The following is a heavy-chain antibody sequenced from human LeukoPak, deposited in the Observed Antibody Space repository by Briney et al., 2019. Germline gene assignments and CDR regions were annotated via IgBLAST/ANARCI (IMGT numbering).Heavy chain of an antibody. CDR3: ARDHSSDWYSLVVTSEYFQH. J-gene: IGHJ1*01. CDR1: GFTFSSYS. V-gene: IGHV3-48*02. Sequence: GSLRLSCAASGFTFSSYSMNWVRRAPGKGLEWVSYISGSSSTIYYAGSVKGRFTISRDNAKNSLYLQVNSLRDEHTAVYYCARDHSSDWYSLVVTSEYFQHWGQGTLVTVSS. D-gene: IGHD6-19*01. CDR2: ISGSSSTI.